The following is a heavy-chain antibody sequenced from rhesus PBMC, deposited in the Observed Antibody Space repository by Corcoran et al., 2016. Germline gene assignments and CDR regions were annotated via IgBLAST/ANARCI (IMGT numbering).Heavy chain of an antibody. CDR2: IDPSDYDT. D-gene: IGHD6-31*01. J-gene: IGHJ4*01. V-gene: IGHV5-2*01. Sequence: EVQLVQSGAEVKRPGESLKISCKTSGYSFTSYWISWVRQMPGKGLEWMGAIDPSDYDTRYSPSFQGQVTISADKSISTGYLQWSSLKASDTATYYCAKIAAAGGYFDYWGQGVLVTVSS. CDR3: AKIAAAGGYFDY. CDR1: GYSFTSYW.